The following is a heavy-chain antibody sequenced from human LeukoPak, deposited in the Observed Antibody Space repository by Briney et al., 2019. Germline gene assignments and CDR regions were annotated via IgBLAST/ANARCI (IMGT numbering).Heavy chain of an antibody. Sequence: GGSLRLSCAASGFTFSSCSMNWVRLAPGKGLEWVSGITGSGTTYYADSVKGRFSISRDNSKSTLFLQMNSLRAEDTAMYYCAKDLRWLAFDLWGQGTMVTVSS. V-gene: IGHV3-23*01. CDR2: ITGSGTT. CDR3: AKDLRWLAFDL. D-gene: IGHD6-19*01. CDR1: GFTFSSCS. J-gene: IGHJ3*01.